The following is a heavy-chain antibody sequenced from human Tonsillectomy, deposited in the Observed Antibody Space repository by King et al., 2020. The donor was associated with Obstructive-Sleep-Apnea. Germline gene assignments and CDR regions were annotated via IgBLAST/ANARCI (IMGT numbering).Heavy chain of an antibody. J-gene: IGHJ4*02. CDR3: ARDGPPLTTGNYFDY. Sequence: DVQLVESGGGLVKPGGSLRLSCAASGFTFSAYSMNWVRQAPGKGLEWVSSISSSSSYIYYADSVKGRFTISRDNAKKSLYLQMNSLRAEDTAVYYCARDGPPLTTGNYFDYWGQGTLVTVSS. V-gene: IGHV3-21*01. CDR1: GFTFSAYS. D-gene: IGHD3-22*01. CDR2: ISSSSSYI.